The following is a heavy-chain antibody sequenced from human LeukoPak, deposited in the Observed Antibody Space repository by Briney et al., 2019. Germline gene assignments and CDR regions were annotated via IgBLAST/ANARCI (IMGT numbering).Heavy chain of an antibody. CDR3: ARDLGYCSGGNCGAFDL. CDR1: GFTFSAYA. V-gene: IGHV3-69-1*02. Sequence: GGSLRLSCEASGFTFSAYAMTWVRQAPGKGLEWVSSIGSDNKPHYSESVKGRSAISRDNAKNSLYLQMNSLRAEDTALYYCARDLGYCSGGNCGAFDLWGQGTMVTVSS. D-gene: IGHD2-15*01. J-gene: IGHJ3*01. CDR2: IGSDNKP.